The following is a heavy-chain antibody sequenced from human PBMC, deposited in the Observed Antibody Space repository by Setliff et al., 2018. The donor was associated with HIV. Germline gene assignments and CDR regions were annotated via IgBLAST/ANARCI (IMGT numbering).Heavy chain of an antibody. V-gene: IGHV4-59*11. CDR3: ARVVGTRAVDY. Sequence: SETLSLTCTVSGGSISSHYWSWIRQPPGKGLEWVGSIYYSGSTNYNPSLKSRVTISVDTSKNQFSLKLSSVTAADTAVYYCARVVGTRAVDYWGQGTLVTVS. CDR2: IYYSGST. CDR1: GGSISSHY. D-gene: IGHD2-21*02. J-gene: IGHJ4*02.